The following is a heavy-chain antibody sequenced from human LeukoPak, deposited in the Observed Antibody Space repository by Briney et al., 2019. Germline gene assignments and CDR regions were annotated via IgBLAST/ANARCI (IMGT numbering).Heavy chain of an antibody. CDR2: ISWNSGSI. V-gene: IGHV3-9*01. J-gene: IGHJ4*02. Sequence: PGGSLRLSCAASGFTFDDYAMHWVRQAPGKGLEWVSGISWNSGSIGYADSVKGRFTISRDNAKNSLYLQMNSLRAEDTALYYCAKDREVGATGGDFDYWGQGTLVTVSS. CDR1: GFTFDDYA. D-gene: IGHD1-26*01. CDR3: AKDREVGATGGDFDY.